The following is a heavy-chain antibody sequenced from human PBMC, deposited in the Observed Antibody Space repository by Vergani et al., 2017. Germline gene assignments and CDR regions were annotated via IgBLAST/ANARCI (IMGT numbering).Heavy chain of an antibody. Sequence: EVQLVESGGGLVKPGGSLRLSCAASGFTFSSYSMNWVRQAPGKGLEWVSYISISSSYIYYADSVKGRFTISRDNAKNSLYLQMNSLRAEDTAVYYCARAGKQQLVHDYWGQGTLVTVSS. J-gene: IGHJ4*02. D-gene: IGHD6-13*01. CDR2: ISISSSYI. CDR1: GFTFSSYS. CDR3: ARAGKQQLVHDY. V-gene: IGHV3-21*01.